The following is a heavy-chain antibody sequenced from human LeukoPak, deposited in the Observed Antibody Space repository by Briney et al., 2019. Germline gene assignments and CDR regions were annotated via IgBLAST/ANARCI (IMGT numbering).Heavy chain of an antibody. D-gene: IGHD5-18*01. CDR3: ARVPRGIHLWQYFDY. V-gene: IGHV3-11*01. Sequence: GGSLRLSCAASGFTFSDYYMSWIRQAPGKGLEWVSYISSSGSTIYYADSVKGRFTISRDNAKNSLYLQMNSLRAEDTAVYYCARVPRGIHLWQYFDYWGQGTLVTVSS. J-gene: IGHJ4*02. CDR2: ISSSGSTI. CDR1: GFTFSDYY.